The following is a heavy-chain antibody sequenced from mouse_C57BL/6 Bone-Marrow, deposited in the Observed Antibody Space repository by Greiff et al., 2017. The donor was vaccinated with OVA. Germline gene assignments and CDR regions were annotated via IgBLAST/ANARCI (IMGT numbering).Heavy chain of an antibody. CDR2: IYPGDGDT. J-gene: IGHJ3*01. V-gene: IGHV1-82*01. Sequence: QVQLKESGPELVKPGASVKISCKASGYAFSSSWMNWVKQRPGKGLEWIGRIYPGDGDTNYNGKFKGKATLTADTSSSTAYMQLSSLTSEDSAVCFGANGYYNLLAYWGQGTLVTVSA. D-gene: IGHD2-3*01. CDR1: GYAFSSSW. CDR3: ANGYYNLLAY.